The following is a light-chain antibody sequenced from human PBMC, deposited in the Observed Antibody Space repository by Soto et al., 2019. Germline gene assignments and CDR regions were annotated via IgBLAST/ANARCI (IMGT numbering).Light chain of an antibody. Sequence: EIVMTQSPATLSVSPGERATLSCRASQSVSSNLAWYQQKPGQAPRLLIYGASTRATGIPARFSGSGSGTAFTLTLSSLQFEDFAVYYCQQYNNWPFTFGPGTKVDIK. CDR3: QQYNNWPFT. J-gene: IGKJ3*01. CDR1: QSVSSN. CDR2: GAS. V-gene: IGKV3-15*01.